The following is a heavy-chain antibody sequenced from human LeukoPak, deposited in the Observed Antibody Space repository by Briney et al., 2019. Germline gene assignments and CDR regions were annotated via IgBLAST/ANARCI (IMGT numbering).Heavy chain of an antibody. CDR3: AKGGDIVVVVAAQVGSNFDY. J-gene: IGHJ4*02. Sequence: SLRLSCAASGFTFSSYGMHWVRQAPGNGLEWVAVISYDGSNKYYADSVKGRFTISRDNSKNTLYLQMNSLRAEDTAVYYCAKGGDIVVVVAAQVGSNFDYWGQGTLVTVSS. CDR2: ISYDGSNK. CDR1: GFTFSSYG. D-gene: IGHD2-15*01. V-gene: IGHV3-30*18.